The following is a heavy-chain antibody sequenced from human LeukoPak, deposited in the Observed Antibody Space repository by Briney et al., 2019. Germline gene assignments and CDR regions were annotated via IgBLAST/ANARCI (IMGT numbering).Heavy chain of an antibody. J-gene: IGHJ3*02. CDR1: GGSISSSSYY. Sequence: PSETLSLTCTVSGGSISSSSYYWGWIRQPPGKGLEWIGSIYYSGSTYYNPSLKSRVTISVDTSKNQFSLKLSSVTAADTAVYYCAYYYDSSGPPHAFDIWGQGTMVTVSS. CDR2: IYYSGST. V-gene: IGHV4-39*07. CDR3: AYYYDSSGPPHAFDI. D-gene: IGHD3-22*01.